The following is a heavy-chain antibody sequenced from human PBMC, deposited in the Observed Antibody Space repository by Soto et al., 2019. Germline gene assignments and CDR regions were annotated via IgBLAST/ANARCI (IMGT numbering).Heavy chain of an antibody. Sequence: QVQLVESGGGVVQPGRSLRLSCATSGFTFSNYAIHWVRQAPGKGLEWVAVISYDGSTKYYADSVKGRFTISRDDSKNTLYLQMNSLRAEDTAVYYCARAPYNYLYSFDFWGQGTLVTVSS. D-gene: IGHD5-18*01. CDR3: ARAPYNYLYSFDF. J-gene: IGHJ4*02. V-gene: IGHV3-30-3*01. CDR2: ISYDGSTK. CDR1: GFTFSNYA.